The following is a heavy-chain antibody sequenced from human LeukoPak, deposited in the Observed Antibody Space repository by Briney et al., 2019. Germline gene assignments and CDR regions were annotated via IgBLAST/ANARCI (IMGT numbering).Heavy chain of an antibody. V-gene: IGHV3-23*01. CDR3: AKDGIVVASLI. CDR2: ISGSGGST. D-gene: IGHD3-22*01. J-gene: IGHJ3*02. CDR1: GSTFSSYA. Sequence: GGSLRLSCAASGSTFSSYAMSWVRQAPGKGLEWVSAISGSGGSTYYADSVKGRFTISGDNSKNTLYLQMNSLRAEDTAVYYCAKDGIVVASLIWGQGTMVTVSS.